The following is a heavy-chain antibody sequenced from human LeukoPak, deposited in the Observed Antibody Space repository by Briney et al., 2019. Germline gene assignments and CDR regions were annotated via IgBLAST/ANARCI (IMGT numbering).Heavy chain of an antibody. CDR3: ARGARVWELGSAFDI. J-gene: IGHJ3*02. V-gene: IGHV4-59*01. Sequence: PSETLSLTCTVSGGSISSYYWSWIRQPPGKGLEWIGYIYYSGSTNYNPSLKSRVTISVDTSKNQFSLKLSSVTAADTAVYYCARGARVWELGSAFDIWGQGTMVTVSS. D-gene: IGHD1-26*01. CDR2: IYYSGST. CDR1: GGSISSYY.